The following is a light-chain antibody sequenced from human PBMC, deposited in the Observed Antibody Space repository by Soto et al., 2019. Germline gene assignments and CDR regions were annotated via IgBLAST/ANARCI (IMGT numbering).Light chain of an antibody. CDR3: QQYSSYSWT. Sequence: DIQMTQSPSTLSASVGDRVTITCRASQTISTWMAWYQQKPGTAPKFLIYDASTLESGVPSRFSGSGSGTEFTLTISSLQADDFATYFCQQYSSYSWTFGQGTKVDIK. CDR1: QTISTW. CDR2: DAS. V-gene: IGKV1-5*01. J-gene: IGKJ1*01.